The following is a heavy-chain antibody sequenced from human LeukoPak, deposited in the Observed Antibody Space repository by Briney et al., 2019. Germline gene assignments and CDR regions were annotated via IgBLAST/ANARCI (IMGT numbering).Heavy chain of an antibody. CDR3: ARAALLTPFDY. J-gene: IGHJ4*02. V-gene: IGHV4-34*01. Sequence: GSLRLSCAASGFTFSSYAMSWIRQPPGKGLEWIGEINHSGSTNYNPSLKSRVTISVDTSKNQFSLKLSSVTAADTAVYYCARAALLTPFDYWGQGTLVTVSS. CDR1: GFTFSSYA. CDR2: INHSGST. D-gene: IGHD4/OR15-4a*01.